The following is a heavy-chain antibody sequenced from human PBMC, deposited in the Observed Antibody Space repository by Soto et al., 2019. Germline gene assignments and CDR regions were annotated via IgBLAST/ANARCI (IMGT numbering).Heavy chain of an antibody. CDR3: AKGYGSGSYEAGDY. Sequence: QVQLVESGGGVVQPGRSLRLSCAASGFTFSGYGMHWVRQGPGKGLEWVAVISSDGSNKYYADSVKGRFTISRDNSKNTLFLQMNSLRAEDTAVCHCAKGYGSGSYEAGDYWGQGTLVTVSS. CDR2: ISSDGSNK. CDR1: GFTFSGYG. J-gene: IGHJ4*02. V-gene: IGHV3-30*18. D-gene: IGHD3-10*01.